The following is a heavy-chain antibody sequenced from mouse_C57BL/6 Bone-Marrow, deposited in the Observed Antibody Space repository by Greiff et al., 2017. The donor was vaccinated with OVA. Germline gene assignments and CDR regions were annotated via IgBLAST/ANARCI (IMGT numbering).Heavy chain of an antibody. J-gene: IGHJ4*01. CDR2: ISSGGSYT. D-gene: IGHD2-4*01. V-gene: IGHV5-6*01. Sequence: EVQLVESGGDLVKPGGSLKLSCAASGFTFSSYGMSWVRQTLDKRLEWVATISSGGSYTYYPDSVKGRFTISRDNAKNTLYLQMSSLKSEDTAMYYCARHEDYDGYYYAMDYWGQGTSVTVSS. CDR3: ARHEDYDGYYYAMDY. CDR1: GFTFSSYG.